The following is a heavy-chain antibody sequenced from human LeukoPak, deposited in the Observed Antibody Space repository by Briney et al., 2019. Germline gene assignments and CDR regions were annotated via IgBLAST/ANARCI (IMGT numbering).Heavy chain of an antibody. V-gene: IGHV3-74*01. CDR2: INSDGSTT. Sequence: PGGSLRLSCAVSGFTFSISAMTWVRQAPGKGLVWVSRINSDGSTTSYADSVKGRFTISRDNAKNTLYLQMNSLRAEDTAVYYCARGYTSGWYYFDYWGQGTLVTVSS. CDR3: ARGYTSGWYYFDY. CDR1: GFTFSISA. J-gene: IGHJ4*02. D-gene: IGHD6-19*01.